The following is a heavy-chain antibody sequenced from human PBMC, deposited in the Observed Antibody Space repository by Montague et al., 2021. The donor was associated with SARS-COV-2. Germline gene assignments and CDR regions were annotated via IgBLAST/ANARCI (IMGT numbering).Heavy chain of an antibody. V-gene: IGHV4-59*12. D-gene: IGHD3-22*01. CDR3: ARDIRIPMLIVIQGYGMDV. J-gene: IGHJ6*02. Sequence: SETLSLTCTVSGGSISTYYWNWIRQSPGKGLEWIGYVSDSGSTNYNPSLKSRIAISVATSKNQFSLRLTSVTAADTAVYYCARDIRIPMLIVIQGYGMDVWGQGTTVTVSS. CDR1: GGSISTYY. CDR2: VSDSGST.